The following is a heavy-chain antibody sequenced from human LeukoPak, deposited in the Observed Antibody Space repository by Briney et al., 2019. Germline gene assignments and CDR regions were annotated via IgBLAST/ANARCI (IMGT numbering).Heavy chain of an antibody. CDR3: ARVAGSDAFDI. CDR2: ISSSSYI. CDR1: GFTFSSYS. J-gene: IGHJ3*02. V-gene: IGHV3-21*01. Sequence: GGSLRLSCAASGFTFSSYSMNWVRQAPGKGLEWVSSISSSSYIYYADSVKGRFTISRDNAKNSLYLQMNSLRAEDTAVYYGARVAGSDAFDIWGQGTMVTVSS. D-gene: IGHD3-10*01.